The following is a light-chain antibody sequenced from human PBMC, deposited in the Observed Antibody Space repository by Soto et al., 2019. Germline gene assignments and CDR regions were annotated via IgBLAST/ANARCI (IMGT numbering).Light chain of an antibody. CDR3: QQYGSSPST. CDR2: GAS. Sequence: ERVLTQAPGTPSLSPGERATLSCRASQSVRSSNLAWYQQKPGQAPRLLIYGASSRATGIPHRFSGSGSGTDFTLTISRLEPEDFAVYYCQQYGSSPSTFGHGTKVDIK. CDR1: QSVRSSN. V-gene: IGKV3-20*01. J-gene: IGKJ1*01.